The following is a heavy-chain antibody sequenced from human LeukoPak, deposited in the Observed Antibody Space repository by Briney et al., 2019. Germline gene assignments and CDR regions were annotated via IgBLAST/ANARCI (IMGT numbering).Heavy chain of an antibody. Sequence: ASVKVSCKASPDTFTRYGITWVRQAPGQGLEWMGWIRAYNGDTNYAQKFQGRVTMAAERSTNTAYMELRGLTFDDTAVFYCATTTATSGSSLYWGQGTLVNVAS. CDR2: IRAYNGDT. J-gene: IGHJ4*02. V-gene: IGHV1-18*01. CDR3: ATTTATSGSSLY. D-gene: IGHD6-19*01. CDR1: PDTFTRYG.